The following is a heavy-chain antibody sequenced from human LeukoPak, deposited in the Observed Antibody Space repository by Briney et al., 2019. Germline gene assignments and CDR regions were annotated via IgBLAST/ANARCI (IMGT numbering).Heavy chain of an antibody. J-gene: IGHJ4*02. D-gene: IGHD2-15*01. CDR3: ARGNGVVGVVVAANFDY. Sequence: GASVKVSCKASGYTFTSYAMNWVRQAPGQGLEWMGWINTNTGNPTYAQGFTGRFVFSLDTSVSTAYLQISSLKAEDTAVYYCARGNGVVGVVVAANFDYWGQGTLVTVSS. CDR1: GYTFTSYA. CDR2: INTNTGNP. V-gene: IGHV7-4-1*02.